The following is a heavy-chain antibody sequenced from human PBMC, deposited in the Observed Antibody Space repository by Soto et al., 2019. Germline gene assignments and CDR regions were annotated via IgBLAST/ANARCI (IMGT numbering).Heavy chain of an antibody. J-gene: IGHJ4*02. CDR3: TRSPGAAEIDY. Sequence: GGSLRLSCAASGFTFSDYWMAWVRQAPGKGLEWVANIKEDANEKYYVDSVKGRFTISRDNARNSLYLQMNGLRAEDTAVYYCTRSPGAAEIDYWGQGTVVTVSS. CDR2: IKEDANEK. V-gene: IGHV3-7*01. CDR1: GFTFSDYW. D-gene: IGHD6-25*01.